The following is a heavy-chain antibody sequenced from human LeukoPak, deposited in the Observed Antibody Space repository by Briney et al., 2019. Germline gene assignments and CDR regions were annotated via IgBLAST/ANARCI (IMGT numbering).Heavy chain of an antibody. V-gene: IGHV3-23*01. J-gene: IGHJ4*02. CDR1: GFIFNSYA. D-gene: IGHD5-12*01. Sequence: GGSLRLSCAASGFIFNSYAMSWVRQAPGKGLEWVSGISGSGGNTYYADSVKGRFTISRDNSRNTLYLQMNSLTAEDTALYYCAKSRGYSNTSPFDYWGQGTLVAVSS. CDR3: AKSRGYSNTSPFDY. CDR2: ISGSGGNT.